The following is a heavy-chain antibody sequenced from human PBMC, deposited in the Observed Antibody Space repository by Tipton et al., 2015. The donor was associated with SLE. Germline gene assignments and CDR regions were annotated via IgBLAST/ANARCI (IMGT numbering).Heavy chain of an antibody. CDR3: AKDHDAVADYVDY. J-gene: IGHJ4*02. CDR2: IRYDGSNK. V-gene: IGHV3-30*02. D-gene: IGHD6-19*01. Sequence: SLRLSCSASGFTFSSYAMHWVRQAPGKGLEWVAFIRYDGSNKYYADSVKGRFTISRDNSKNTLYLQMNSLRAEDTAVYYCAKDHDAVADYVDYWGQGTLVTVSS. CDR1: GFTFSSYA.